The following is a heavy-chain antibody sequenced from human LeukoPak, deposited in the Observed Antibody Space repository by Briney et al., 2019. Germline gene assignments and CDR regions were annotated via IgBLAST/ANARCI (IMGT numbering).Heavy chain of an antibody. V-gene: IGHV4-4*07. D-gene: IGHD1/OR15-1a*01. Sequence: SETLSLTCTVSGGSIRSYYWNWIRQPAGKGLEWIGRIYSSGYTNYNPSLKNRVSMSVDTSKNQFSLKLTSLTAADTAVYYCARGEHSAYYWGPGALVTVSS. CDR2: IYSSGYT. J-gene: IGHJ4*02. CDR3: ARGEHSAYY. CDR1: GGSIRSYY.